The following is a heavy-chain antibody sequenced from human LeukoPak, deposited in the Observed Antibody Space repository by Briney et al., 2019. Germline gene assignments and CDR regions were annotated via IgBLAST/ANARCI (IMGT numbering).Heavy chain of an antibody. D-gene: IGHD3-22*01. CDR1: GGSISSSSYY. Sequence: SETLSLTCTVSGGSISSSSYYWGWLRQPPGKGLEWIGSIYYSGSTYYNPSLKSRVTISVDTSKNQFSLKLSSVNAADTAVYYCARVIDYDSSGHYLGYWGQGTLVTVSS. J-gene: IGHJ4*02. CDR2: IYYSGST. V-gene: IGHV4-39*07. CDR3: ARVIDYDSSGHYLGY.